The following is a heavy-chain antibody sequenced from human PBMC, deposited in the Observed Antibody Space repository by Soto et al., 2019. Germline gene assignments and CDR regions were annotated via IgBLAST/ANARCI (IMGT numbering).Heavy chain of an antibody. V-gene: IGHV3-9*01. D-gene: IGHD6-13*01. Sequence: HPGGSLRLSCAASGFTFDYYAMHWVRQVPGKGLEWVSGINWNSGSIGYADSVKGRFAISRDNAKNSLHLQMNSLRAEDTAFYYCVKDESINWYSGHFRHWGQGTLVTVSS. CDR1: GFTFDYYA. J-gene: IGHJ1*01. CDR2: INWNSGSI. CDR3: VKDESINWYSGHFRH.